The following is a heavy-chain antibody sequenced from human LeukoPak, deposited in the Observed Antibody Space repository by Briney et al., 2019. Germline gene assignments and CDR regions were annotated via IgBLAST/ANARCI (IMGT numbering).Heavy chain of an antibody. CDR1: GDSISSTSTA. J-gene: IGHJ5*02. V-gene: IGHV6-1*01. CDR3: ARGPKTGWFDH. CDR2: TYYRSKWYT. Sequence: SQTLSLTCALSGDSISSTSTAWHWLRQSPSRGLGWLGRTYYRSKWYTDYAESVKSRLVINPDTSKNEFSLQMTSVTSSDTAIYFCARGPKTGWFDHWGQGTLVTVSS. D-gene: IGHD3-9*01.